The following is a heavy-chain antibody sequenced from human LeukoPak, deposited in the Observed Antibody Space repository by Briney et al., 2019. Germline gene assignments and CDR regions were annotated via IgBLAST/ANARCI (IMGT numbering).Heavy chain of an antibody. Sequence: SETLSLTCTVSGGSISSHYWSWTRQPPGKGLEWIGYIHYNGNTNSNPSLKSRVTISIDTSKNKFSLKLSSVTAADTAVYFCARGDLAYWFDAWGQGTLVTVSS. CDR2: IHYNGNT. J-gene: IGHJ5*02. CDR3: ARGDLAYWFDA. V-gene: IGHV4-59*11. D-gene: IGHD1-26*01. CDR1: GGSISSHY.